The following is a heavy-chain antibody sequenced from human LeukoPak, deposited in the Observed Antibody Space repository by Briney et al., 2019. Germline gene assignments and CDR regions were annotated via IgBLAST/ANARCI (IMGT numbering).Heavy chain of an antibody. J-gene: IGHJ6*03. CDR1: GFTFSSFA. D-gene: IGHD1-26*01. CDR3: ARGVGSPPGYSYYYMDV. CDR2: ISGGGGCT. V-gene: IGHV3-23*01. Sequence: GGSLRLSCAASGFTFSSFAMSWVRQAPGKGLEWVSDISGGGGCTYYADSVKGRFTISRDNAKNTVDLQMNSLRAEDTAAYYCARGVGSPPGYSYYYMDVWGKGTTVTVSS.